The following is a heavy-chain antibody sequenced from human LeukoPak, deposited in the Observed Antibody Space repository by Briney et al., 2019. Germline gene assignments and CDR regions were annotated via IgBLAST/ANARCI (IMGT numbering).Heavy chain of an antibody. D-gene: IGHD2-15*01. CDR3: ARGRDIVVVVAATGAFDI. CDR1: GGSFSGYY. V-gene: IGHV4-34*01. J-gene: IGHJ3*02. Sequence: SETLSLTCAVYGGSFSGYYWSWIRQPPGKGLEWIGEINHSGSTNYNPSLKSRVTISVDTSKNQFSLKLSSVTAADTAVYYCARGRDIVVVVAATGAFDIWGQGTMVTVSS. CDR2: INHSGST.